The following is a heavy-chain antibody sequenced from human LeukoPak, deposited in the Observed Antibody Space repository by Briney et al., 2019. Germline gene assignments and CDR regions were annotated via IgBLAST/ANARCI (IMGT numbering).Heavy chain of an antibody. CDR2: ISGSGGST. CDR1: GFTFSSYA. Sequence: GGSLRLSCAASGFTFSSYAMSWVRQAPGKGLEWVSAISGSGGSTYYADSVKGRFTISRDNSKNTLYLQMNSLRAKDTAVYYCAKDLRSSGWYYFDYWGQGTLVTVSS. V-gene: IGHV3-23*01. D-gene: IGHD6-19*01. CDR3: AKDLRSSGWYYFDY. J-gene: IGHJ4*02.